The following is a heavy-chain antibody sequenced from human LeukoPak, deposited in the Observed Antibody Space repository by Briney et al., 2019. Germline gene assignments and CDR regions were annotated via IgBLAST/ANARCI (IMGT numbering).Heavy chain of an antibody. CDR2: INPSGGNT. CDR3: ARDLRGATYYYGSGSYLFDY. V-gene: IGHV1-46*01. CDR1: GYTFTSYY. D-gene: IGHD3-10*01. J-gene: IGHJ4*02. Sequence: GASVKVSCKASGYTFTSYYMHWVRQAPGQGLEWMGIINPSGGNTSYARKFQGRVTMTRDTSTSTVYMELSSLRSEDTAVYYCARDLRGATYYYGSGSYLFDYWGQGTLVTVSS.